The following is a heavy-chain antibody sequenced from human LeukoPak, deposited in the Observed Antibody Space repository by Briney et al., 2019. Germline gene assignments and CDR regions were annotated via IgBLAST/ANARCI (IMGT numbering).Heavy chain of an antibody. V-gene: IGHV1-18*01. J-gene: IGHJ4*02. Sequence: ASVKVSCKASGYTFTSNSISWVRQAPGQGLEWLGWINTYNGNTNYAQKLRGRVTTTTDTSTTTAYMELRSLRSDDTAVYYCARDGWMVAAPQDYWGQGTLVTVSS. CDR1: GYTFTSNS. CDR3: ARDGWMVAAPQDY. CDR2: INTYNGNT. D-gene: IGHD2-15*01.